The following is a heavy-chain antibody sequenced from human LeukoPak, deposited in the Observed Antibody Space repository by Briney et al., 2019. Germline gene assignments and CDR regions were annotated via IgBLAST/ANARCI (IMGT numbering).Heavy chain of an antibody. D-gene: IGHD1-26*01. Sequence: PGGSLRLSCAASGFTFSTYSMNWVRQAPKKGLEWVSSISSSSSYKNYADSVKGRFTISRDNAKHSLSLQMSSLTAEDSAVYYWARALGRSMGASLDYRGQETLVTVSS. CDR3: ARALGRSMGASLDY. CDR1: GFTFSTYS. CDR2: ISSSSSYK. V-gene: IGHV3-21*01. J-gene: IGHJ4*02.